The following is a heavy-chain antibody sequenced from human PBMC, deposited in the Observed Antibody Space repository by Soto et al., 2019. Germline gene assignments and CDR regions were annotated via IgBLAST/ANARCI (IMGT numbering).Heavy chain of an antibody. CDR1: GYTFTSYG. CDR2: ISAYNGNT. V-gene: IGHV1-18*04. J-gene: IGHJ6*02. CDR3: ARAEQLRFLEWFPSNYYYYGMDV. Sequence: GASVKVSCKASGYTFTSYGISWVRQAPGQGLEWMGWISAYNGNTNYAQKLQGRVTMTTDTSTSTAYMELRSLRSDDTAVYYCARAEQLRFLEWFPSNYYYYGMDVWGQGTTVTVS. D-gene: IGHD3-3*01.